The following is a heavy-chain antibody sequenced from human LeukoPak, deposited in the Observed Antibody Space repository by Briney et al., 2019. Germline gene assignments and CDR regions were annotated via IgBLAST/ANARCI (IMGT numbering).Heavy chain of an antibody. CDR1: GFTFSGSA. Sequence: PGGSLRLSCATSGFTFSGSAMHWVRQASGKGLEWVGRIRSKANSYATAYAASVKGRFTISRDDSKNTAYLQMNSLKTEDTAVYYCTRRTNVYGSGSSNYYYYMDVWGKGTTVTISS. J-gene: IGHJ6*03. V-gene: IGHV3-73*01. CDR2: IRSKANSYAT. CDR3: TRRTNVYGSGSSNYYYYMDV. D-gene: IGHD3-10*01.